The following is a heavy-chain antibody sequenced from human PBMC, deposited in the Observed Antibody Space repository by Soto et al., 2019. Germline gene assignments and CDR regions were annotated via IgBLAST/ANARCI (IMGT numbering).Heavy chain of an antibody. CDR1: GVTVNSYA. Sequence: QVQLEQSGPEVKKPGSPVKASGKPPGVTVNSYAIIWVRQAPGQALEWMGSIIPLFGTANSAQKFRDRVTITADKSTSTAYMELTSLRSEDTAVYYCAGFGYSKGYAYWGQGTLVTVSS. J-gene: IGHJ4*02. D-gene: IGHD5-18*01. CDR3: AGFGYSKGYAY. CDR2: IIPLFGTA. V-gene: IGHV1-69*06.